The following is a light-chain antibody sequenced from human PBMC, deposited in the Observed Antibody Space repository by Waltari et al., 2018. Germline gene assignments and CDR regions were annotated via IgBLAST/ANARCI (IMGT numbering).Light chain of an antibody. CDR3: MHALETRNT. J-gene: IGKJ3*01. CDR1: QSLLHRNGKNY. Sequence: DIVMTQSPLSLPVTPGEPASISCRSNQSLLHRNGKNYLDWYLQKPGQSPQLLFYLGFNRASGVPDRFSGSGSGTDFTLKISRVEAEDVGFYYCMHALETRNTFGPGTKVDIK. V-gene: IGKV2-28*01. CDR2: LGF.